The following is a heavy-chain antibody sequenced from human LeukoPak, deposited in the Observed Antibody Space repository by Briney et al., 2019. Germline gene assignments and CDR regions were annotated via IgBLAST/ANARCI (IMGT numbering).Heavy chain of an antibody. CDR2: IRYDGSIK. J-gene: IGHJ4*02. CDR1: GFIFRNSG. Sequence: PGGSLRLSCAASGFIFRNSGMHWVRQALGKGLEWVAFIRYDGSIKYYADSVNGRFTISRDNSKNTLYLQMNSLRAEDTAAYYCAKDVNTGGDYFDYWGQGTLVTVSS. V-gene: IGHV3-30*02. CDR3: AKDVNTGGDYFDY. D-gene: IGHD1-14*01.